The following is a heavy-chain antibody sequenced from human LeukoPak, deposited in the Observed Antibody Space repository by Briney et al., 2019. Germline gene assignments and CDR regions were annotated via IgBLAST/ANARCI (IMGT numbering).Heavy chain of an antibody. CDR1: EFTFSGYG. CDR3: ARGRGGFWRTEIDY. Sequence: GGSLRLSCVASEFTFSGYGMSWVRQAPGKGLEWVSAISGGGSTYYADSVKGRFTISRDNSKNTLYLQMNSLRAEDTAVYYCARGRGGFWRTEIDYWGQGTLVTVSS. D-gene: IGHD3-3*01. V-gene: IGHV3-23*01. CDR2: ISGGGST. J-gene: IGHJ4*02.